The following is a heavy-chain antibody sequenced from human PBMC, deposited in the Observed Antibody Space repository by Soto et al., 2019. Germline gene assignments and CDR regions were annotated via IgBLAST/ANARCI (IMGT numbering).Heavy chain of an antibody. CDR1: GDSVSSNSAA. Sequence: SQTLSLTCAISGDSVSSNSAAWSWIGQSPSRGLEWLGRTYYRSKWYNDYAVSMKSRITINPDTSKNQFSLQLNSVTPEDTAVYYCARATNLYFDCWGQGTLVTVSS. CDR3: ARATNLYFDC. D-gene: IGHD1-26*01. V-gene: IGHV6-1*01. CDR2: TYYRSKWYN. J-gene: IGHJ4*02.